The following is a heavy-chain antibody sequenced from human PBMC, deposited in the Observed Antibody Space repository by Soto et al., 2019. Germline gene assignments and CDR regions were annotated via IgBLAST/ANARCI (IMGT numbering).Heavy chain of an antibody. CDR3: ARLPNKSLQN. V-gene: IGHV3-74*01. CDR1: GFTFSSYW. J-gene: IGHJ1*01. Sequence: EVQLVESGGGLVQPGGSPRLSCVASGFTFSSYWMHWVRQAPGKGLVWVSSISNDGSSIYADPVKGRFTISRDNAKNTLYLQMNSLRAEDTAVYYCARLPNKSLQNWGQGTLVIVSP. CDR2: ISNDGSS.